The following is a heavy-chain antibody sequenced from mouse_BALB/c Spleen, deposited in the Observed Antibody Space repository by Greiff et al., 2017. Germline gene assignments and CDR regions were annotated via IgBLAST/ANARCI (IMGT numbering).Heavy chain of an antibody. CDR3: TRDGYYGSFDY. V-gene: IGHV5-6-4*01. CDR1: GFTFSSYT. J-gene: IGHJ2*01. Sequence: EVQLVESGGGLVKPGGSLKLSCAASGFTFSSYTMSWVRQTPEKRLEWVATISSGGSYTYYPDSVKGRFTISRDNAKNTLYLQMSSLKSEDTAMYYCTRDGYYGSFDYWGQGTTLTVSS. CDR2: ISSGGSYT. D-gene: IGHD1-1*01.